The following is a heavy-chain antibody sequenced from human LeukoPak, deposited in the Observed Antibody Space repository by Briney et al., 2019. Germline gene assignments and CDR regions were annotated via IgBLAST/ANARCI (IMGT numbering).Heavy chain of an antibody. V-gene: IGHV3-30-3*01. CDR1: GFTFSSYA. D-gene: IGHD5-24*01. J-gene: IGHJ3*02. CDR3: ARGGDGYKHDAFDI. Sequence: GGSLRLSCAASGFTFSSYAMHWVRQAPGKGLEWVAVISYDGSNKYYADSVKGRFTISRDNSKNTLYLQMNSLRAEDTAVYYCARGGDGYKHDAFDIWGQGTMVTVSS. CDR2: ISYDGSNK.